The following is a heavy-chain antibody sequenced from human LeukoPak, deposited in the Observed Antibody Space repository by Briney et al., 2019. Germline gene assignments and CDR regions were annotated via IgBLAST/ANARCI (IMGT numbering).Heavy chain of an antibody. Sequence: GASVKVSCKASGYTFTSYGISWVRQAPGQGLEWMGWISAYNGNTNYAQKLQGRVTMTTDTSTSTAYMELRSLRSDDTAVYYCARVEAAAGFDAFDIWGQGTMVTVSS. V-gene: IGHV1-18*04. J-gene: IGHJ3*02. D-gene: IGHD6-13*01. CDR2: ISAYNGNT. CDR1: GYTFTSYG. CDR3: ARVEAAAGFDAFDI.